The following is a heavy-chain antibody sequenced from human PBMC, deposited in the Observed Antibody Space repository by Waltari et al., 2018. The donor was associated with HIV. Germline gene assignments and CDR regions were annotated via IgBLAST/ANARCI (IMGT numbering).Heavy chain of an antibody. CDR2: IYYSGRS. J-gene: IGHJ2*01. V-gene: IGHV4-39*01. CDR3: ARHALRVGASYWYFDL. Sequence: CTVSGGSISNSNYFWGWIRQPPGKGLEWIGRIYYSGRSYYNPSLKSRVTISVDTSKNQFSLKLSSVTATDTAVYYCARHALRVGASYWYFDLWGRGTLVTVSS. D-gene: IGHD1-26*01. CDR1: GGSISNSNYF.